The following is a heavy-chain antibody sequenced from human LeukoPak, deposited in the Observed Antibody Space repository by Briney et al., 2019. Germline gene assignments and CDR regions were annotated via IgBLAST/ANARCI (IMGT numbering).Heavy chain of an antibody. Sequence: GIPNYAQKFQRRVTITADKSTSTAYMELSSLRSEDTAVYYCAREALLAYCGGDCYSGYDYWGQGTLVTVSS. J-gene: IGHJ4*02. CDR3: AREALLAYCGGDCYSGYDY. D-gene: IGHD2-21*02. V-gene: IGHV1-69*04. CDR2: GIP.